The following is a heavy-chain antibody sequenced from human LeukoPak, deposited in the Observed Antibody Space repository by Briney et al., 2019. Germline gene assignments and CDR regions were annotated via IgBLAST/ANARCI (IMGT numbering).Heavy chain of an antibody. J-gene: IGHJ4*02. CDR3: ARDLYSYGDFDY. D-gene: IGHD5-18*01. CDR2: INSDGSRT. CDR1: GFTFISYW. V-gene: IGHV3-74*01. Sequence: GGSLILSCAASGFTFISYWMHWVRQAPGKGLVWVSRINSDGSRTSYADSVKGRFTISRDNAKNTVYLQMSSLRAEDTAVYYCARDLYSYGDFDYWGQGSLVTVSS.